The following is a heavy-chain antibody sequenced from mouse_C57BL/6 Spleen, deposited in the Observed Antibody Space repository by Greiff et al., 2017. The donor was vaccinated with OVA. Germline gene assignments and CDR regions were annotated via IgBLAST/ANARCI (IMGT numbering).Heavy chain of an antibody. J-gene: IGHJ4*01. CDR1: GYTFPDYY. D-gene: IGHD2-5*01. CDR3: ARWGYRNSYAMDY. Sequence: VQLQQSGPVLVKPGASVKMSCKASGYTFPDYYMNWVKPSHGTSLAWIGVINPYNGGTSYNQKFKGTATFTVDKSSSTAYMELNSLTSEDSAVYYCARWGYRNSYAMDYWGQGTSVTVSS. CDR2: INPYNGGT. V-gene: IGHV1-19*01.